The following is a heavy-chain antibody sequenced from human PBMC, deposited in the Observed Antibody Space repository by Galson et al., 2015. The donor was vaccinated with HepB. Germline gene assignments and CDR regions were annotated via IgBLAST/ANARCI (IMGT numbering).Heavy chain of an antibody. Sequence: SLRLSCAASGFTFSDYYMSWIRQAPGKGLEWISYITSSGSYTNYADSVKGRFTISRDNAKNSLYLQMNSLRADDTAVYYCARGHPVVRGVISDMDVWGQGTTVTVSS. J-gene: IGHJ6*02. CDR2: ITSSGSYT. CDR1: GFTFSDYY. D-gene: IGHD3-10*01. CDR3: ARGHPVVRGVISDMDV. V-gene: IGHV3-11*06.